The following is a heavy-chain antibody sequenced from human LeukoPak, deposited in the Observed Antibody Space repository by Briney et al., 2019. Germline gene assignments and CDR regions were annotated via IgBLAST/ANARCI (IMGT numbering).Heavy chain of an antibody. CDR2: IYTGGST. D-gene: IGHD5-12*01. CDR1: GGSISSYY. Sequence: SETLSLTCTVSGGSISSYYWSWIRQPAGKGLEWIGRIYTGGSTNYNPSLKSRVTMSVDTSKNQFSLKLSSVTAADTAVYYCARGHRGYSGYDPKYYYGMDVWGQGTTVTVSS. V-gene: IGHV4-4*07. J-gene: IGHJ6*02. CDR3: ARGHRGYSGYDPKYYYGMDV.